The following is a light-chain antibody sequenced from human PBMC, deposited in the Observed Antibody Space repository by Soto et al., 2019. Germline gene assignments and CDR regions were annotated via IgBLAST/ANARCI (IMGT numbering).Light chain of an antibody. J-gene: IGLJ1*01. CDR3: SSYTSSSTLDV. CDR1: SSDVGGYNY. V-gene: IGLV2-14*01. Sequence: CVLTQPASVSGSPGQSIASSCTGTSSDVGGYNYVSWYQQHPGKAPKLMIYDVSNRPSGVSNRFSGSKSGNTASLTISGLQAEDEADYYCSSYTSSSTLDVFGTGTKVTVL. CDR2: DVS.